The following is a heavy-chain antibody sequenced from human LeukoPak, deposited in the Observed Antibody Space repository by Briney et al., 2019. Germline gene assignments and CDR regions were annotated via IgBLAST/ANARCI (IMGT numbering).Heavy chain of an antibody. J-gene: IGHJ6*03. CDR1: GFTFGSYG. CDR2: IWYDGSNK. D-gene: IGHD3-3*02. V-gene: IGHV3-33*01. Sequence: GRSLRLSCAASGFTFGSYGMHWVRQAPGKGLEWVAVIWYDGSNKYYADSVKGRFTISRDNSKNTLYLQMNSLRAEDTAVYYCARDSDPHFWSGYPLVLGYYYMDVWGKGTTVTVSS. CDR3: ARDSDPHFWSGYPLVLGYYYMDV.